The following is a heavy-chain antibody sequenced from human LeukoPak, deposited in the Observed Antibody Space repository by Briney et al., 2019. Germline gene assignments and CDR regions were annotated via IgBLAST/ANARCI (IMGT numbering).Heavy chain of an antibody. CDR1: GGSISSGSYY. CDR3: ARGHRGGGSYSYYYYYMDV. V-gene: IGHV4-61*02. J-gene: IGHJ6*03. D-gene: IGHD1-26*01. CDR2: INTSGST. Sequence: SETLSLTCTVSGGSISSGSYYWSWIRQPAGKGLEWIGRINTSGSTTYNPSLKSRVTISLDTSKSQFSLKLSSVTAADTAVYYCARGHRGGGSYSYYYYYMDVWGKGTTVTVSS.